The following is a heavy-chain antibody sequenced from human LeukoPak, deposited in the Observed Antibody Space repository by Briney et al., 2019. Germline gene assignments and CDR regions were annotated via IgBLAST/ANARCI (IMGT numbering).Heavy chain of an antibody. CDR2: INGGNDNT. J-gene: IGHJ5*02. D-gene: IGHD2-2*01. V-gene: IGHV1-3*01. CDR1: GYTFTTYS. Sequence: ASVKVSCKASGYTFTTYSIHWVRQAPGQRLEWMGRINGGNDNTRYSQKFQGRVAITRDTSASTAYMELSSLRSEDTAVYYCARGIVVEPTANWFDPWGQGILVTVSS. CDR3: ARGIVVEPTANWFDP.